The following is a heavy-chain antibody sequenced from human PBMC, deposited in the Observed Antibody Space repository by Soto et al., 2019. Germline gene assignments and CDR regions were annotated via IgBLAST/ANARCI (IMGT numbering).Heavy chain of an antibody. CDR2: INHSGST. Sequence: QVQLQQWGAGLLKPSETLSLTCAVYGGSFSGYYWSWIRQPPGKGLEWIGEINHSGSTNYNPSLNSRVTISVDTSKNQFSLKLSSVTDADTAVYYCASAKITIFGVVIRNFDYWGQGTLVTVSS. V-gene: IGHV4-34*01. J-gene: IGHJ4*02. D-gene: IGHD3-3*01. CDR3: ASAKITIFGVVIRNFDY. CDR1: GGSFSGYY.